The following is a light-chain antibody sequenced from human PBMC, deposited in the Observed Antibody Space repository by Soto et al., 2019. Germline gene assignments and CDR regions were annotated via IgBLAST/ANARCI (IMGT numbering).Light chain of an antibody. Sequence: QSVLTQPPSVSGAPGQRVTISCSGSSSNIGAPFDVHWYQQVPGSAPKIVIYGNDNRPSGVPGRFSGSKSGTSASLAITGLQAEDEAVYFCQSYDNSLSAWVFGGGTKLTVL. CDR3: QSYDNSLSAWV. CDR2: GND. V-gene: IGLV1-40*01. J-gene: IGLJ3*02. CDR1: SSNIGAPFD.